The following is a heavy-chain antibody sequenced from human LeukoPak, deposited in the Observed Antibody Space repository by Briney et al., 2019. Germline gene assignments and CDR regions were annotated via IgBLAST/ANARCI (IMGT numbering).Heavy chain of an antibody. J-gene: IGHJ3*02. CDR3: AKDSWRPHSSGWYGDAFDI. Sequence: GGSLRLSCAASGFTFSSYGMHWVRQAPGKGLEWVASIWYDGSNKYYADSVKGRFTISSDNSKNTLYLQMNSLRAEDTALYYCAKDSWRPHSSGWYGDAFDIWGQGTMVTVSS. CDR1: GFTFSSYG. CDR2: IWYDGSNK. V-gene: IGHV3-30*02. D-gene: IGHD6-19*01.